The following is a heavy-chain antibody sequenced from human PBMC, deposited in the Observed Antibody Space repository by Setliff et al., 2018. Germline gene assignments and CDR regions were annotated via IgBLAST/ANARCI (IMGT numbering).Heavy chain of an antibody. D-gene: IGHD6-13*01. J-gene: IGHJ4*02. CDR1: GFTFSSYW. CDR2: ISSSSSYV. V-gene: IGHV3-21*01. CDR3: ARDEHFPEGN. Sequence: GGSLRLSCAASGFTFSSYWMSWVRQAPGKGLEWVSSISSSSSYVYYADSVKGRFTISRDNAKNSLYLQMNSLRAEDTAVYYCARDEHFPEGNWGQGALVTVSS.